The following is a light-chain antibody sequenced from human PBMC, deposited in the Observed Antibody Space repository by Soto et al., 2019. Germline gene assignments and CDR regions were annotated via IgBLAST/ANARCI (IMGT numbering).Light chain of an antibody. V-gene: IGKV1-8*01. CDR2: TAS. CDR3: QHYFSYPRA. CDR1: QDISSF. Sequence: AIRMTQSPSSLFASTGDTVTITCRASQDISSFLAWYQQKPGKAPKLLIYTASTLQSGVPSRFSGSRSGTDFTLTISYLQSEDFATYYCQHYFSYPRAFGQGTKV. J-gene: IGKJ1*01.